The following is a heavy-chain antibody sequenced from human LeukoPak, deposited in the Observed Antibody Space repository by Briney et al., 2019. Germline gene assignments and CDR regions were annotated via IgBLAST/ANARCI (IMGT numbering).Heavy chain of an antibody. CDR1: GGSISSYY. J-gene: IGHJ3*02. CDR2: IYYSGST. CDR3: ASEASSDDAFDI. V-gene: IGHV4-59*01. Sequence: PSETLSLTCTVSGGSISSYYWSWIRQPPGKGLEWIGYIYYSGSTNYSPSLKSRVTISVDTSKNQFSLKLSSVTAADTAVYYCASEASSDDAFDIWGQGTMVTVSS.